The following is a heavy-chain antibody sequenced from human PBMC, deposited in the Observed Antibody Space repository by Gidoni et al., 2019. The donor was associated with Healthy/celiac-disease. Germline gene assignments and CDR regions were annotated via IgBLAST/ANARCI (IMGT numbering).Heavy chain of an antibody. CDR2: IKSKTDGGTT. CDR3: TTDSAGEDAFDI. V-gene: IGHV3-15*01. Sequence: EVQLVESGGGLVKPGGSLRLSCAASGFPFSNAWMSWVRQAPGKGLEWVGRIKSKTDGGTTDYAAPVKGRFTISRDDSKNTLYLQMNSLKTEDTAVYYCTTDSAGEDAFDIWGQGTMVTVSS. D-gene: IGHD7-27*01. J-gene: IGHJ3*02. CDR1: GFPFSNAW.